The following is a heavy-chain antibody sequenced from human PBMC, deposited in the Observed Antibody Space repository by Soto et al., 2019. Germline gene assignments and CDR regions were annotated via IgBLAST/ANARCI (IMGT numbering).Heavy chain of an antibody. D-gene: IGHD3-9*01. CDR2: INTDGSGT. CDR3: TRWSYDILTGDLYYFDY. V-gene: IGHV3-74*01. CDR1: GFTFSSDC. J-gene: IGHJ4*02. Sequence: GGSLRLSCAASGFTFSSDCMHWVRQAPGKGLVWVSRINTDGSGTSYADSVKGRFTISRDNAKNTLYLQMNSLRAEDTAVYYCTRWSYDILTGDLYYFDYWGQGTLVTVSS.